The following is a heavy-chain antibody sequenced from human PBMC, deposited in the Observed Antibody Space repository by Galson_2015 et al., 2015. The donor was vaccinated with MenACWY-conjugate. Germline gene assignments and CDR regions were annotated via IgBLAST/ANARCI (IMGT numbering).Heavy chain of an antibody. V-gene: IGHV3-48*04. D-gene: IGHD3-22*01. Sequence: LRLSCAASGFTFSSYSMNWVRQAPGKGLEWVSYISGSSTTIYYADSVKGRFTISRDNAKNSLYLQMNSLRAEDTAVYYCVRGNYYDSSGYSDWDYWGQGTLVTVSS. CDR2: ISGSSTTI. CDR1: GFTFSSYS. CDR3: VRGNYYDSSGYSDWDY. J-gene: IGHJ4*02.